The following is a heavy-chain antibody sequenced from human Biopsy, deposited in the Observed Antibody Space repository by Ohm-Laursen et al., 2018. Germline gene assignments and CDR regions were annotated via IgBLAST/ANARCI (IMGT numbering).Heavy chain of an antibody. CDR3: ARGGFFAYSTFDY. V-gene: IGHV3-33*08. J-gene: IGHJ4*02. Sequence: SLRLSCSASGFTFSSYAMNWVRQAPGKGLEWVAVIWYDGSKKYYADSVKGRFTITRDNSKNTLYLQTNSLRAEDTAVYYCARGGFFAYSTFDYWGQGALVTVSS. CDR1: GFTFSSYA. D-gene: IGHD4-11*01. CDR2: IWYDGSKK.